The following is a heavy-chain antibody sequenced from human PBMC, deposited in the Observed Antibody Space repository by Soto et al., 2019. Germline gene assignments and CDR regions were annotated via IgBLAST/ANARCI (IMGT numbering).Heavy chain of an antibody. V-gene: IGHV1-69*06. CDR2: VMPIFPTT. J-gene: IGHJ4*02. CDR1: GDTFGRNA. CDR3: TKDGDSADYGY. D-gene: IGHD2-21*01. Sequence: SVKVSCKASGDTFGRNAIHWGRQAPGQGLEWIGGVMPIFPTTNYAQKFKGRITIYADNSTGTAYMEMTSMRSEDTAVYYCTKDGDSADYGYWGQGTLVTVSS.